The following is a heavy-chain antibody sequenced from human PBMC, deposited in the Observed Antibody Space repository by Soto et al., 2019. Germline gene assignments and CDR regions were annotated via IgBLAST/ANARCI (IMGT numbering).Heavy chain of an antibody. CDR3: AKRMFSGYEPQVDY. J-gene: IGHJ4*02. CDR1: GFTFSSYG. Sequence: GGSLRLSCAASGFTFSSYGMHWVRQAPGKGLEWVAVISYDGSNKYYADSVKGRFTISRDNSKNTLYLQMNSLRAEDTAVYYCAKRMFSGYEPQVDYWDQGTLVTVSS. CDR2: ISYDGSNK. V-gene: IGHV3-30*18. D-gene: IGHD5-12*01.